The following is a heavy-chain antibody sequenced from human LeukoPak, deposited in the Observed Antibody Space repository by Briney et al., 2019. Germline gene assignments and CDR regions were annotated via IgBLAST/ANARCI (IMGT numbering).Heavy chain of an antibody. CDR3: ARGRGFDAFDI. Sequence: SETLSLTCTVSGGSIRNSSYCWGWIRQPPGKGLEWIGSIFYSGSTFNHPSLKSRVTISVDTSKNQFSLKLSSVTAADTALYYCARGRGFDAFDIWGQGTVVTVSS. CDR2: IFYSGST. V-gene: IGHV4-39*07. D-gene: IGHD5-12*01. CDR1: GGSIRNSSYC. J-gene: IGHJ3*02.